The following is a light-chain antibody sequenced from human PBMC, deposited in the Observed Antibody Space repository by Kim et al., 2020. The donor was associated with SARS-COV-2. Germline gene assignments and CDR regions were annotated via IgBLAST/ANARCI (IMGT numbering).Light chain of an antibody. CDR1: QSVSSN. J-gene: IGKJ1*01. Sequence: SPGERATRSGRASQSVSSNLAWYQQKPGQAPRLLIYGASTRATGIPARFSGSGSGTEFTLTISSLQSEDFAAYYCQQYNNWPPWTFGQGTKVDIK. V-gene: IGKV3-15*01. CDR3: QQYNNWPPWT. CDR2: GAS.